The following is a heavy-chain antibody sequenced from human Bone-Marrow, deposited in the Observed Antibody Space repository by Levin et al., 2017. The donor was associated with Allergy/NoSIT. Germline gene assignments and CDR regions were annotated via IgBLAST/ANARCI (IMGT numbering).Heavy chain of an antibody. J-gene: IGHJ4*02. V-gene: IGHV1-18*01. Sequence: VASVKVSCKTTGYSFVTYAISWVRQAPGQGLEWMGWISAYSGRTNYAQKFQGRMTMTTDTSTNTAYMELRSLRSDDTAVYYCARDSWGNYYATFDYWGQGILVTVSP. CDR2: ISAYSGRT. CDR3: ARDSWGNYYATFDY. CDR1: GYSFVTYA. D-gene: IGHD3-22*01.